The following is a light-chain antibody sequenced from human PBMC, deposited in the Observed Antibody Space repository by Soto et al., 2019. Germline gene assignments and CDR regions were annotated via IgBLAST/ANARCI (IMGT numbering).Light chain of an antibody. CDR2: AVS. J-gene: IGKJ1*01. V-gene: IGKV3-20*01. Sequence: EIVLTQSPATLSLSPGETATLSCRASQSVGSYLAWYQHKPGQAPRLVIFAVSIRAPGIPDRFSGSGSGTDFTLTINRLEREDFAVYYCQQYGSSRWTFGQGTKVDIK. CDR3: QQYGSSRWT. CDR1: QSVGSY.